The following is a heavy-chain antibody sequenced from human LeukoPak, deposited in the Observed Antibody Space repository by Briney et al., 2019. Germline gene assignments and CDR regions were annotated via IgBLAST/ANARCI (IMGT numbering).Heavy chain of an antibody. D-gene: IGHD4-17*01. CDR3: ARYVGRATVTQYSFDY. Sequence: SETLSLTCAVYGGSFSGYYWSWIRQPPGKGLEWIGEINHSGSTNYNPSLKSRVTISVDTSKNQFSLKLSSVTAADTAVYYCARYVGRATVTQYSFDYWGQGTLVTVSS. CDR1: GGSFSGYY. CDR2: INHSGST. J-gene: IGHJ4*02. V-gene: IGHV4-34*01.